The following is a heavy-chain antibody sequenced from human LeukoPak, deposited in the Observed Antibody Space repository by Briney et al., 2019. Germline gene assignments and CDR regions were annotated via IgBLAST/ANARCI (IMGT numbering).Heavy chain of an antibody. Sequence: PGGSLRLSCTVSGFTVSSNSMSWVRQAPGKGLEWVSFIYSGGNTHYSDSLKGRFTISRDNSKNTLYLQMNSLRVEDTAVYYCARRAGAYSHPYDYRGQGTLVTVSS. CDR1: GFTVSSNS. J-gene: IGHJ4*02. D-gene: IGHD4/OR15-4a*01. CDR3: ARRAGAYSHPYDY. V-gene: IGHV3-53*01. CDR2: IYSGGNT.